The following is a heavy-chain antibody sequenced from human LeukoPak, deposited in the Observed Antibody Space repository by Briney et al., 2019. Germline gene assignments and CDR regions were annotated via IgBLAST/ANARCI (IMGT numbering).Heavy chain of an antibody. Sequence: SETLSLTCTVSGGSISNGDYYWSWIRQHPEKGLEWIGYIYYTGSAYYNPSLRSRITVSVDTSKNQFSLRLSSVTAADTAVYYCARDAHTDCSGGACYSRGFDYWGQGTLVTVSS. CDR2: IYYTGSA. V-gene: IGHV4-31*03. D-gene: IGHD2-8*02. CDR3: ARDAHTDCSGGACYSRGFDY. J-gene: IGHJ4*02. CDR1: GGSISNGDYY.